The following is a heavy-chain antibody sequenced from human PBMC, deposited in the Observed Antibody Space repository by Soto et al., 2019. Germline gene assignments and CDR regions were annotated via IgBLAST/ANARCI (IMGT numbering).Heavy chain of an antibody. V-gene: IGHV1-18*01. D-gene: IGHD2-2*01. CDR1: GYTFSNYG. J-gene: IGHJ5*02. Sequence: SVKVSCKTSGYTFSNYGITWVRQAPGQPLEWLGWISLYSDGTNYAQKFQGRVSMTTDTYTTTDYMELRSLRSDETAVYYCARVVTGAEDWFGPWGQGTLVTVSS. CDR3: ARVVTGAEDWFGP. CDR2: ISLYSDGT.